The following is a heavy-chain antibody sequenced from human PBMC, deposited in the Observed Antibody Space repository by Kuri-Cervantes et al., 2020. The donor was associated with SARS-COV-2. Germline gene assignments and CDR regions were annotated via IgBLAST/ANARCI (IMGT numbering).Heavy chain of an antibody. Sequence: SCAASGFSFSRFPMHWVRHAPGRGLEWVALISNDGYNRFYADFLKGRFTISRDNSKNTLHLDMNSLRPEDTGVYYCAKMGDNYIKGDYGSEVWGQGITVTVSS. CDR3: AKMGDNYIKGDYGSEV. D-gene: IGHD3-16*01. CDR2: ISNDGYNR. J-gene: IGHJ6*02. CDR1: GFSFSRFP. V-gene: IGHV3-30*18.